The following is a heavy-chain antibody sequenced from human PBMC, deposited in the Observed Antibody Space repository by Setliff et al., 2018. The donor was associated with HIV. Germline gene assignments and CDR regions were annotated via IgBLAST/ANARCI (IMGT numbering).Heavy chain of an antibody. D-gene: IGHD5-18*01. J-gene: IGHJ1*01. CDR2: IKHSGGT. CDR1: RGSFSAYY. V-gene: IGHV4-34*01. CDR3: ARGGYSYGFGRHRAYFQY. Sequence: PSETLSLTCAVYRGSFSAYYWSWIRQTPGKGLEWIGEIKHSGGTNYNPPLKSRVTMSVDTSKNQFSLKLSSVTAADTAVFYCARGGYSYGFGRHRAYFQYWGQGTQVTVSS.